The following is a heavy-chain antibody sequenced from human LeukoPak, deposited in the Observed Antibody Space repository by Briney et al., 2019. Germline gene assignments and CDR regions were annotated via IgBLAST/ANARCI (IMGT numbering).Heavy chain of an antibody. V-gene: IGHV1-2*02. D-gene: IGHD6-13*01. Sequence: ASVKVSCKASGYTFTGYYMHWVRQARGQGLEWMGWINPNSGGTNYAQKFQGRVTMTRDTSISTAYMELSRLRSDDTAVYYCARCIAAAGHFDYWGQGTLVTVSS. J-gene: IGHJ4*02. CDR3: ARCIAAAGHFDY. CDR1: GYTFTGYY. CDR2: INPNSGGT.